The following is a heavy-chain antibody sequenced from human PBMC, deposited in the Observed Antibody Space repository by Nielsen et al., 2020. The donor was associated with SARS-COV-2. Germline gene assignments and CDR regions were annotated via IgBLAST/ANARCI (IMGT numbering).Heavy chain of an antibody. J-gene: IGHJ4*02. CDR1: GFSLITNGMC. D-gene: IGHD3-22*01. V-gene: IGHV2-70*12. CDR2: IDWGDDK. Sequence: SGPTLVKPTQTLTLTCTFSGFSLITNGMCVSWIRQPPGKALEWLALIDWGDDKYYSRSLRTRLTISKDTSKNQVVLTMANMDPADTATYYCAHWLLHFDYWGQGTLVTVSS. CDR3: AHWLLHFDY.